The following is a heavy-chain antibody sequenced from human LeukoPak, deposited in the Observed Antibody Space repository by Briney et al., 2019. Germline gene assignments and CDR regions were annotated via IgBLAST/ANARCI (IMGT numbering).Heavy chain of an antibody. V-gene: IGHV3-23*01. Sequence: GGSLRLTCAASGFTFSSYAMSWVRQAPGKGLEWVSAISGSGGSTNYADSVKGRFTISRDNSKNTLYLQMNSLRAEDTAVYYCAKDYGSGSYYGSSYWGQGTLVTVSS. D-gene: IGHD3-10*01. CDR3: AKDYGSGSYYGSSY. J-gene: IGHJ4*02. CDR1: GFTFSSYA. CDR2: ISGSGGST.